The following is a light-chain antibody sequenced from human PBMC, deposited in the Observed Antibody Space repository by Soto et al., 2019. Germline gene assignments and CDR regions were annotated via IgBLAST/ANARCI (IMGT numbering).Light chain of an antibody. CDR1: QGVSSW. CDR3: QQTSSFPLT. V-gene: IGKV1-12*01. CDR2: KAS. J-gene: IGKJ4*01. Sequence: IQVTQSPFSVSASVGDRVTITCRASQGVSSWLAWYQQKPGKSPTLLIYKASNLQTGVPSRFSGSGSGTDFTLTISSLQPEDFATYYCQQTSSFPLTLGGGTKVDIK.